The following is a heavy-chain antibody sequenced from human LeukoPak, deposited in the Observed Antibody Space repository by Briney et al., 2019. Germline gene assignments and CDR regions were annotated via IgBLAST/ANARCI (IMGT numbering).Heavy chain of an antibody. D-gene: IGHD3-22*01. CDR1: GGTFSSYA. CDR3: ARDDSVRRYYDSSGYSPDY. Sequence: SVKVSCKASGGTFSSYAISWVRQAPGQGLEWMGGIIPIFGTANYAQKFQGRVTITTDESTSTAYMELSSLRSEDTAVYYCARDDSVRRYYDSSGYSPDYWGQGTLVTVSS. V-gene: IGHV1-69*05. J-gene: IGHJ4*02. CDR2: IIPIFGTA.